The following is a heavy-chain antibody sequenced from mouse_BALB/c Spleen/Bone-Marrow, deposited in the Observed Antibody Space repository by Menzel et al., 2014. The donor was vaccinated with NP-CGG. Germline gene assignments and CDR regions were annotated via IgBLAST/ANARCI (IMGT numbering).Heavy chain of an antibody. V-gene: IGHV1S130*01. CDR3: ARGGYGNYYFDY. J-gene: IGHJ2*01. CDR1: GYTFTSSW. Sequence: QLKQSGSVLVRPGASVKLSCKASGYTFTSSWMHWAKQRPGQGLEWIGEIHPNSGNTNYNEKFKGKATLTVDTSSSTAYVDLSSLTSEDSAVYYCARGGYGNYYFDYWGQGTTLTVSS. D-gene: IGHD2-1*01. CDR2: IHPNSGNT.